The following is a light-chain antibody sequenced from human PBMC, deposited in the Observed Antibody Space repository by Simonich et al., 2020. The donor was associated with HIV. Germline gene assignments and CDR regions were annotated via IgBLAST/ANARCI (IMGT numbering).Light chain of an antibody. V-gene: IGKV1-NL1*01. CDR2: GAS. J-gene: IGKJ3*01. CDR3: QQFNSYPFT. Sequence: DIQMTQSPSSLSASVGDRVTITCRASQGIRNSLAWYQQKPGKAPNLLLYGASRLESGVPPRFSGSGYGTVYTLTISSLQPEDFATYYCQQFNSYPFTFGPGTKVDIK. CDR1: QGIRNS.